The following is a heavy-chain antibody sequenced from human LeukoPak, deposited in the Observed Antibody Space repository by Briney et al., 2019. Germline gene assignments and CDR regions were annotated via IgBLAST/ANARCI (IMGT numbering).Heavy chain of an antibody. Sequence: GGPLRLSCAASGFTFSSYSMNWVRQAPGKGLGWVSSISSSSSYIYYADSVKGRFTISRDNAKNSLYLQMNSLRAEDTAVYYCARDHYVVLTAPTYFHHWGQGTLVTVSS. V-gene: IGHV3-21*01. D-gene: IGHD2-21*02. CDR3: ARDHYVVLTAPTYFHH. J-gene: IGHJ1*01. CDR1: GFTFSSYS. CDR2: ISSSSSYI.